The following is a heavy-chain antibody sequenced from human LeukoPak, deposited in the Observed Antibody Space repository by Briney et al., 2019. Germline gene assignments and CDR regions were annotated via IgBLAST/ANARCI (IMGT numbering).Heavy chain of an antibody. V-gene: IGHV3-64*01. Sequence: GASLRLSCAASGFTFSNYAMHWVRQAPGKGLESVSSINGNGDSTYYAKFVNGRFSISRDNSRTTLYLQMRSLRADDMAVYYCAREDTAMATGFDYWGQGTLVTVAS. CDR2: INGNGDST. CDR3: AREDTAMATGFDY. CDR1: GFTFSNYA. J-gene: IGHJ4*02. D-gene: IGHD5-18*01.